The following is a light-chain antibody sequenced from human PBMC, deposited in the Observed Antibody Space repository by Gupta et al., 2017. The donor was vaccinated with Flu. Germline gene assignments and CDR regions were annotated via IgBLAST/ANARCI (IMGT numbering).Light chain of an antibody. V-gene: IGLV3-21*03. CDR3: QVWDSSSDQGV. Sequence: SYVPTQPPPVSAAPVKTARMTRGGNNIGSKSVHWYQKKPGQAPVQVVHDDRDRPSGIPERFCGSNSGNTATLTIRRVEAGDEADYYCQVWDSSSDQGVFGGGTKLTVL. J-gene: IGLJ2*01. CDR1: NIGSKS. CDR2: DDR.